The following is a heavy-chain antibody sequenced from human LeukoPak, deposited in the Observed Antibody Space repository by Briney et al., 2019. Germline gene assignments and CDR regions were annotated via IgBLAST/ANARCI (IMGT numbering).Heavy chain of an antibody. CDR1: GYTLTNYD. J-gene: IGHJ6*02. V-gene: IGHV1-8*01. CDR3: ARVRGSYYHYTMDA. D-gene: IGHD6-25*01. CDR2: MDPQSGNT. Sequence: ASVKVSCKASGYTLTNYDINWVRQATGQGLEWMGWMDPQSGNTGYAQKFQGRVTMTRNSSISTAYMELTSLRSGDTAVYYCARVRGSYYHYTMDAWGQGTTVTVSS.